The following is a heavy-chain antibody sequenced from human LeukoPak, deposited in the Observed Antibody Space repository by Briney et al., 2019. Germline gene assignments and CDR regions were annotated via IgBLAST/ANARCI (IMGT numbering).Heavy chain of an antibody. CDR3: ARGCSSTSCQADWFDP. V-gene: IGHV1-2*02. J-gene: IGHJ5*02. CDR2: INPNSGGT. D-gene: IGHD2-2*01. Sequence: GASVKVSCKASGYTFTSYAMHWVRQAPGQGLEWMGWINPNSGGTNYAQKFQGRVTMTRDTSISTAYMELSRLRSDDTAVYYCARGCSSTSCQADWFDPWGQGTLVTVSS. CDR1: GYTFTSYA.